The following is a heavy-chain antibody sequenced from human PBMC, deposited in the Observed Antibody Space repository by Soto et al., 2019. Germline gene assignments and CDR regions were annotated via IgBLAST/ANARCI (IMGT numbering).Heavy chain of an antibody. D-gene: IGHD3-10*01. CDR1: GHLFNNHW. Sequence: PVESLKISCKGPGHLFNNHWICCFLQTPGKGLEWMGLIFTRDSETKTSPSFQGHVSFSVDNSINTVYLQWTSLKTTDTGIYFCARGYFDSGHGYDLWGQGTLVTVSS. V-gene: IGHV5-51*01. CDR2: IFTRDSET. CDR3: ARGYFDSGHGYDL. J-gene: IGHJ5*02.